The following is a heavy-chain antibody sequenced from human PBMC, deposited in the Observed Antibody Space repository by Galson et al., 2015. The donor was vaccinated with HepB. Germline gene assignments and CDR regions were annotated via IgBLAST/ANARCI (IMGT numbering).Heavy chain of an antibody. J-gene: IGHJ4*02. Sequence: QSGAEVKKPGESLKISCKGSGFSFTTYWIGWVRQMPGKGLELMGIIYPGDSDTRYSPSFQGQVTILADKSVSTAYLQWRSLKASDTAMYYCARFGQYLSIDYWGQGTLVTVSS. V-gene: IGHV5-51*03. CDR3: ARFGQYLSIDY. CDR1: GFSFTTYW. CDR2: IYPGDSDT. D-gene: IGHD2-2*01.